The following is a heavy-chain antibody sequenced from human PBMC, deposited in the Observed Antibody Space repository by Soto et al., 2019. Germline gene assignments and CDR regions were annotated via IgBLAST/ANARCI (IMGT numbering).Heavy chain of an antibody. D-gene: IGHD4-4*01. CDR2: IKSKTDGGTT. Sequence: PGGSLRLSCAASGFTFSNAWMSWVRQAPGKGLEWVGRIKSKTDGGTTDYAAPVKGRFTISRDDSKNTLYLQMNSLKTEDTAVYYCTGPSLWRDYSIHPTDREFDYWGQGTLVTVSS. CDR3: TGPSLWRDYSIHPTDREFDY. V-gene: IGHV3-15*01. J-gene: IGHJ4*02. CDR1: GFTFSNAW.